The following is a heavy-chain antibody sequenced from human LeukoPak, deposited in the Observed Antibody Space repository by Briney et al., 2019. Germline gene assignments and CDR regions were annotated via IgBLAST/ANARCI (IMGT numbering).Heavy chain of an antibody. CDR3: AKSRGESRGASNY. V-gene: IGHV3-23*01. J-gene: IGHJ4*02. Sequence: GVSLRLSCAASGFTFSSYAMNWVRQALGKGLEWVSFISGSGDTTYYAVSVKGRFTISRDSSKDTLYLQMNSLRAEDTAVYYCAKSRGESRGASNYWGQGTLVTVSS. D-gene: IGHD1-26*01. CDR2: ISGSGDTT. CDR1: GFTFSSYA.